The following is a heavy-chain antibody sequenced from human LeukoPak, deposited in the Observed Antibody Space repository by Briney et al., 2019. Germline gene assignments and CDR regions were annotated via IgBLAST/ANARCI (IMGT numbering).Heavy chain of an antibody. J-gene: IGHJ4*02. Sequence: GSLRLSCAASGLTFSSYAMSWVRQAPGKGLEWVSAISGSGGSTYYADSVKGRFTISRDNSKNTLYLQMNSLRAEDTAVYYCAKAGGGYDRNFDYWGQGTLVTVSS. CDR2: ISGSGGST. V-gene: IGHV3-23*01. D-gene: IGHD5-12*01. CDR1: GLTFSSYA. CDR3: AKAGGGYDRNFDY.